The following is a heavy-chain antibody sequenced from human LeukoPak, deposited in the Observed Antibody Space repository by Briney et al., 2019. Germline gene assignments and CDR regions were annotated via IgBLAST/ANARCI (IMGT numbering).Heavy chain of an antibody. J-gene: IGHJ3*02. CDR2: IYYSGST. D-gene: IGHD2-15*01. CDR1: GGSISSSSYY. CDR3: ARRRGGSRFAFDI. V-gene: IGHV4-39*01. Sequence: ASETLSLTCTVSGGSISSSSYYWGWIRQPPGKGLEWIGSIYYSGSTYYNPSLKSRVTISVDTSKNQFSLKLSSVTAADTAVYYCARRRGGSRFAFDIWGQGTMVTVSS.